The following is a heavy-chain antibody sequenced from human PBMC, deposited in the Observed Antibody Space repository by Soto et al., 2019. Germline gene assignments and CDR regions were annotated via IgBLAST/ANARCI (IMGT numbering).Heavy chain of an antibody. Sequence: GGSLRLSCAASGFTFSSYWMSWVRQAPGKGPEWVANIKQDGSEKYYVDSVKGRFTISRDNAKNSLYLQMNSLRAEDTAVYYCARGCRSTSCDAFAFDVWGQGTMVTVSS. CDR3: ARGCRSTSCDAFAFDV. V-gene: IGHV3-7*02. CDR2: IKQDGSEK. CDR1: GFTFSSYW. D-gene: IGHD2-2*01. J-gene: IGHJ3*01.